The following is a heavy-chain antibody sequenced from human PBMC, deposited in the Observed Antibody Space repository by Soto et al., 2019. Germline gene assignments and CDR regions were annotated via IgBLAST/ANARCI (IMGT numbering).Heavy chain of an antibody. J-gene: IGHJ4*02. D-gene: IGHD6-19*01. Sequence: QVQLVESGGGVVQPGRSLRLSCAASGFTFSSYAMHWVRQAPGKGLEWVAVISYDGSNKYYADSVKGRFTISRDNSKNTLYLQMNSLRAEYTAVYYCARTPSRVLIAVAGILDYWGQGTLVTVSS. CDR3: ARTPSRVLIAVAGILDY. CDR2: ISYDGSNK. V-gene: IGHV3-30-3*01. CDR1: GFTFSSYA.